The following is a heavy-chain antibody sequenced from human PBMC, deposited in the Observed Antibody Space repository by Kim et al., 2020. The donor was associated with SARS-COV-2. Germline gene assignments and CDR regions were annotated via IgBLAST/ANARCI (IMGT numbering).Heavy chain of an antibody. V-gene: IGHV1-8*01. CDR3: ARAEKVPAAIRVLVGYYYYYMDV. Sequence: ASVKVSCKASGYTFTSYDINWVRQATGQGLEWMGWMNPNSGNTGYAQKFQGRVTMTRNTSISTAYMELSSLRSEDTAVYYCARAEKVPAAIRVLVGYYYYYMDVWGKGTTVTVSS. J-gene: IGHJ6*03. CDR2: MNPNSGNT. CDR1: GYTFTSYD. D-gene: IGHD2-2*01.